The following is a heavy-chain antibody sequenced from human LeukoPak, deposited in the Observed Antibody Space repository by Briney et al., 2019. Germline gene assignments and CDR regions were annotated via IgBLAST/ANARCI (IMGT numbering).Heavy chain of an antibody. V-gene: IGHV4-34*01. CDR3: ARSLQEEADFWSGSIGYYYYYGMDV. CDR1: GGSFSGYY. D-gene: IGHD3-3*01. CDR2: INHSGST. Sequence: SETLSLTCAVYGGSFSGYYWSWIRQPPGKGLEWIGEINHSGSTNYNPSLKSRVTISVDTSKNQFSLKLSSVTAADTAVYYCARSLQEEADFWSGSIGYYYYYGMDVWGQGTTVTVSS. J-gene: IGHJ6*02.